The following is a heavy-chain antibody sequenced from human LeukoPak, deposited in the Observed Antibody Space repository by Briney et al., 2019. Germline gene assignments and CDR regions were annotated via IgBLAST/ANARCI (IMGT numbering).Heavy chain of an antibody. J-gene: IGHJ3*02. CDR1: EVPIFYPS. V-gene: IGHV4-59*11. CDR2: IYYSGST. Sequence: PWETLSLTSTCPEVPIFYPSCALVRHPPGKRLEWIGYIYYSGSTNYNRSLSVGVTISVERPQNQFSLRRRVLTVADAAVYDVSRGLRRTSGADDAFDIWSQGTMVTVSS. CDR3: SRGLRRTSGADDAFDI. D-gene: IGHD4/OR15-4a*01.